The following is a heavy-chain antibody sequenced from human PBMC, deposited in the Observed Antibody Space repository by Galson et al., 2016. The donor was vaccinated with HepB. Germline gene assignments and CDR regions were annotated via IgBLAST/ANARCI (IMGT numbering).Heavy chain of an antibody. J-gene: IGHJ3*02. D-gene: IGHD1-26*01. Sequence: QSGAEVKRPGESLKISCKGSGYNFASFWIGWVRQRPGNGLEWMGNIFGGDSDTRYCPSFEGRVTLSADKTITTVFLQWNSLKASDTAMYYCARRVVGASGPAFQIWGQGTMVTVSS. CDR2: IFGGDSDT. V-gene: IGHV5-51*01. CDR1: GYNFASFW. CDR3: ARRVVGASGPAFQI.